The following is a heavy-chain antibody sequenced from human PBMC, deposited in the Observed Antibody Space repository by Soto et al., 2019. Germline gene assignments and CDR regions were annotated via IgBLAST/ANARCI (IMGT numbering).Heavy chain of an antibody. CDR2: IYYSGST. Sequence: PSETLSLTCTVSGASISSSGYYWGWIRQPPGKGLEWIGYIYYSGSTNYNPSLKSRVTISVDMSKNQFSLKLSSVTAADTAVYYCARLYCSGGSCYLDYWGQGTLVTVSS. CDR3: ARLYCSGGSCYLDY. J-gene: IGHJ4*02. CDR1: GASISSSGYY. V-gene: IGHV4-61*05. D-gene: IGHD2-15*01.